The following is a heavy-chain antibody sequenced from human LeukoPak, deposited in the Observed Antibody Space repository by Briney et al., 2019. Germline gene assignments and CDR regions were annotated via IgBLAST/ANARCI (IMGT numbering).Heavy chain of an antibody. Sequence: SETLSLTCTVSGGSISSYYWSWIRQPPGKGLEWIGYIYYSGSTNYNPSLKSRVTISVDTSKNQFSLKLSSVTAADTAVYYCARAYSMVRGVTLWYFDLWGRGTLVTVSS. D-gene: IGHD3-10*01. CDR3: ARAYSMVRGVTLWYFDL. V-gene: IGHV4-59*01. CDR2: IYYSGST. CDR1: GGSISSYY. J-gene: IGHJ2*01.